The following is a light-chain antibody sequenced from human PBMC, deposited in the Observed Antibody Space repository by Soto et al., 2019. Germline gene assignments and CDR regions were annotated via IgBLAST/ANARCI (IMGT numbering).Light chain of an antibody. CDR2: EVS. Sequence: QSVLTQPASVSGSPGQSITISCTGTSSDVGGYNYVSWYQQHPGKAPKFMIYEVSNRPSGVSNRFSGSKSGNTASLTISGLQAEDEADYYCQSYDSSLRGVFGGGTKLTVL. CDR3: QSYDSSLRGV. V-gene: IGLV2-14*01. CDR1: SSDVGGYNY. J-gene: IGLJ3*02.